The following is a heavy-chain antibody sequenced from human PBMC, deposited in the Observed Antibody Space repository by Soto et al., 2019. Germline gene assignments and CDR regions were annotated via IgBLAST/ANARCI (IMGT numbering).Heavy chain of an antibody. CDR2: IKTKSDGGTT. V-gene: IGHV3-15*01. CDR3: TREWFGDFA. D-gene: IGHD3-10*01. J-gene: IGHJ4*02. CDR1: GVILSDAW. Sequence: ESGGGLVKPGGSLRLSCVGSGVILSDAWMSWVRQAPGKGPEWVGRIKTKSDGGTTEYVAPVKGRFTISRGDSENTLYLQMNSLKTEDTAVYYCTREWFGDFAWGQGTLVTVSS.